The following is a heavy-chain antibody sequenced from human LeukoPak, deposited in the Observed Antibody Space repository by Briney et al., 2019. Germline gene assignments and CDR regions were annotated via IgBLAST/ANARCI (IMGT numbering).Heavy chain of an antibody. CDR3: ARSGRVVIASTAEYFQH. CDR2: IYHSGST. V-gene: IGHV4-30-2*01. D-gene: IGHD2-21*01. CDR1: GGSICSGGYY. J-gene: IGHJ1*01. Sequence: PSQTLSLTCTVSGGSICSGGYYWSWIRQPPGKGLEWIGYIYHSGSTYYNPSLKSRVTISVDRSKNQFSLKLSSVTAADTAVYYCARSGRVVIASTAEYFQHWGQGTLVTVSS.